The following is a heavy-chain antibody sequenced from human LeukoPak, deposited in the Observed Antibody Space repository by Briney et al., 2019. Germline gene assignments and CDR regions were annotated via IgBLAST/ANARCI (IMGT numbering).Heavy chain of an antibody. D-gene: IGHD1-14*01. J-gene: IGHJ3*02. CDR2: ISGSGGST. CDR1: GFTFSSYA. Sequence: GGSLRLSCAASGFTFSSYAMSWVRQAPGKGLEWVSAISGSGGSTYYADSVKGRFTISRDNSKNTLYLQMYSLRAEDTAVYYCAKHKTPGRGAFDIWGQGTMVTVSS. CDR3: AKHKTPGRGAFDI. V-gene: IGHV3-23*01.